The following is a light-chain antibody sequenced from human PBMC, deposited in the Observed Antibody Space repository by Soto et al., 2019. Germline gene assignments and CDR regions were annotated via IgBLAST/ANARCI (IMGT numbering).Light chain of an antibody. V-gene: IGLV2-11*01. J-gene: IGLJ1*01. CDR2: DVS. Sequence: QSALTQPRSVSGSPGQSVTISCTGTSSDVGGYDYVSWYQQHPDKAPKLMIYDVSKRPSGVPDRFSGSKSGNTASLTISGFQAEDEADYYCYSYAGSSYVFGTGTKVTVL. CDR3: YSYAGSSYV. CDR1: SSDVGGYDY.